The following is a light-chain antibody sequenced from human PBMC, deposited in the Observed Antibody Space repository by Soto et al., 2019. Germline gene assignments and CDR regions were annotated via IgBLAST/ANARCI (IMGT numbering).Light chain of an antibody. J-gene: IGKJ1*01. CDR1: QSISSW. CDR3: QQYNSFPVT. V-gene: IGKV1-5*03. Sequence: DIQMTQSPSSLSASLGDRVTNXRRASQSISSWLAWYQQKPGKAPNLLIYEASSLESGVPSRFSGSGSGTEFTLTISSLQPDDFATYYCQQYNSFPVTFGQGTKVEIK. CDR2: EAS.